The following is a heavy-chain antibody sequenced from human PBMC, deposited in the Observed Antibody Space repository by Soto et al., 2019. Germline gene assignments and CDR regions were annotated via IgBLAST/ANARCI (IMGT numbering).Heavy chain of an antibody. CDR2: INPRGGST. Sequence: SVKVSCKASGYTVISYYIHWRRQAPGQGLEMIGIINPRGGSTSYAQKFQGRVTMTRDTSTSTVYTELSSLRSEATAVYYCAILTGTGSEGDAFDIWGPGTMVTVSS. V-gene: IGHV1-46*01. CDR3: AILTGTGSEGDAFDI. D-gene: IGHD1-1*01. J-gene: IGHJ3*02. CDR1: GYTVISYY.